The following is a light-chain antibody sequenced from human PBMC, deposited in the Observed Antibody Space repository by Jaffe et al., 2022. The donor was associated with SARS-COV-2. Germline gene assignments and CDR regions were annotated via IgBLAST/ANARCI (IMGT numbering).Light chain of an antibody. CDR1: RSVSSW. CDR2: KAS. Sequence: DIQLTQSPSTLSASVGDRVSISCRPSRSVSSWLAWYQQKPGKAPKLLIYKASNLVSGVPSRFSGSGSGTELTLTITSLQPDDSATYYCQQYNFFPYTFGQGTKLEIK. J-gene: IGKJ2*01. V-gene: IGKV1-5*03. CDR3: QQYNFFPYT.